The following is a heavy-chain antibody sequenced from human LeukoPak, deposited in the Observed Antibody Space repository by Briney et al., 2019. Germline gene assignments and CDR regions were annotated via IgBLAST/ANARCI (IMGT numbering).Heavy chain of an antibody. CDR2: ISYDGSNK. Sequence: GGSLRLSCAASGFTLSSYGMHCVRQAPGKGLERVAVISYDGSNKYYADSVKGRFNIPRHNSKTTLYLHMNSLRAEDTAVYYCAKGRYCTSTSCGYYGMDVWGKGTPVTVSS. CDR1: GFTLSSYG. CDR3: AKGRYCTSTSCGYYGMDV. D-gene: IGHD2-2*01. J-gene: IGHJ6*01. V-gene: IGHV3-30*18.